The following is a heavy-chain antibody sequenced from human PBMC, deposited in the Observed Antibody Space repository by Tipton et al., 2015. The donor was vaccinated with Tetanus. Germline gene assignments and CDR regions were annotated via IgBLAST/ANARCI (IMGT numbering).Heavy chain of an antibody. J-gene: IGHJ3*02. CDR2: IYYTGST. V-gene: IGHV4-39*01. Sequence: LRLSCTVSGASSTSGDYYWAWIRQPPGKGPEWIGSIYYTGSTYYNPSLKSRVNISEDTSKNQFSLKLSSVIAADTAMYYCAIWTASGKGAFDIWVQGTMVTVSS. D-gene: IGHD3/OR15-3a*01. CDR1: GASSTSGDYY. CDR3: AIWTASGKGAFDI.